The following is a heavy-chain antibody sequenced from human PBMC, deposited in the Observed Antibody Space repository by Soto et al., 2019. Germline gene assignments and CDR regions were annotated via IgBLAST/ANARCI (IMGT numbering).Heavy chain of an antibody. V-gene: IGHV1-69*08. CDR3: ARAVSIQVPAPLGS. D-gene: IGHD6-6*01. CDR2: IVPILDKT. Sequence: QVQLVQSGAEVKKPGSSVKVPCKVSGGTFSSYTITWVRQAPGQGLEWMGRIVPILDKTNYAPEFQGRLTXNADKSSTTAFMELSGLRFEDSAIYYCARAVSIQVPAPLGSWGQGTLVTVSS. CDR1: GGTFSSYT. J-gene: IGHJ5*02.